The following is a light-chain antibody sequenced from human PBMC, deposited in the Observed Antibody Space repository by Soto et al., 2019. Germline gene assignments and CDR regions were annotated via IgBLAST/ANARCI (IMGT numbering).Light chain of an antibody. CDR2: RNN. Sequence: SVLTQPPSASGTPGQRVTISCSGSSSNIGSNYVYWYQQLPGTAPKLLIYRNNQRPSGVPDRFSGSKSGTSASLAISGLRSEDEADYYCAAWDDSLRGPVFGGGTQLTVL. V-gene: IGLV1-47*01. CDR1: SSNIGSNY. J-gene: IGLJ7*01. CDR3: AAWDDSLRGPV.